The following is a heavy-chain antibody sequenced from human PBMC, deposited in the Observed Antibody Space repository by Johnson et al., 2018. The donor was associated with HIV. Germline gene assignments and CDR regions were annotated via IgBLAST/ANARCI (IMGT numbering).Heavy chain of an antibody. V-gene: IGHV3-53*01. D-gene: IGHD3-22*01. CDR3: ARAMYYYDTSGYLIRPRAFDI. Sequence: VQLVESGGGLIQPGGSLRLSCVASGFTVRKGLEWVSVIYSGGSTYYADSVKGRFTISRDNSKNTLYLQMNSLRAEDTAFYYCARAMYYYDTSGYLIRPRAFDIWGQGTVVTVSS. CDR1: GFTVR. J-gene: IGHJ3*02. CDR2: IYSGGST.